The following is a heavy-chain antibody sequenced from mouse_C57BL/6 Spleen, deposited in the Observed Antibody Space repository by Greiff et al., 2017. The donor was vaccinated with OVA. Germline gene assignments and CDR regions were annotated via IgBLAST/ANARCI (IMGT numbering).Heavy chain of an antibody. CDR1: GFTFSDYY. V-gene: IGHV5-12*01. CDR2: ISNGGGST. Sequence: EVKVVESGGGLVQPGGSLKLSCAASGFTFSDYYMYWVRQTPEKRLEWVAYISNGGGSTYYPDTVKGRFTISRDNAKNTLYLQMSRLKSEDTAMYYCARRGDYDVEGFAYWGQGTLVTVSA. D-gene: IGHD2-4*01. CDR3: ARRGDYDVEGFAY. J-gene: IGHJ3*01.